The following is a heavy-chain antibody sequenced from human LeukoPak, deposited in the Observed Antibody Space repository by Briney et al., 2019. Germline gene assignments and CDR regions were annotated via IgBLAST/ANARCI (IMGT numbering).Heavy chain of an antibody. J-gene: IGHJ4*02. CDR2: MNPNSGNT. Sequence: ASVKVSFTASGYTFSIYDINWVRQATGQGLEWMGWMNPNSGNTDYAQRFQGRVTVTRNTSISTAYMELSSLRSEDTAVYYCARAPLAVAGTLYFDYWGQGTLVTVSS. V-gene: IGHV1-8*01. CDR1: GYTFSIYD. D-gene: IGHD6-19*01. CDR3: ARAPLAVAGTLYFDY.